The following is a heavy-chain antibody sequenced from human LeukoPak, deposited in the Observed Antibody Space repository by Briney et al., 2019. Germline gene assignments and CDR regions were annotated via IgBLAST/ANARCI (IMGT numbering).Heavy chain of an antibody. Sequence: ASVKVSCKASGYTFTGYYMHWVRQAPRQGLEWMGWINPNSGGTNYAQKFQGRVTMTRDTSISTAYMELSRLRSDDTAVYYCARVLGYYDSSGYGYWGQGTLVTVSS. J-gene: IGHJ4*02. CDR2: INPNSGGT. CDR1: GYTFTGYY. CDR3: ARVLGYYDSSGYGY. D-gene: IGHD3-22*01. V-gene: IGHV1-2*02.